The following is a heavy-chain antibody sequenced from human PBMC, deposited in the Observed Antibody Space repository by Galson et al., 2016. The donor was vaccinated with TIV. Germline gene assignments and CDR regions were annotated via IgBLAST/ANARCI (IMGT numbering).Heavy chain of an antibody. V-gene: IGHV6-1*01. CDR2: TYSRSRWYN. J-gene: IGHJ4*02. CDR1: GDSVSSKSAA. CDR3: ARGGGDGQKALTHFDH. Sequence: CAISGDSVSSKSAAWNWIRQSPSRGLEWLGRTYSRSRWYNEYAVSVRSRISIKPDTSKNQFSLQLKSVTPEDTAIYYCARGGGDGQKALTHFDHWGQGTLVTVSS. D-gene: IGHD5-24*01.